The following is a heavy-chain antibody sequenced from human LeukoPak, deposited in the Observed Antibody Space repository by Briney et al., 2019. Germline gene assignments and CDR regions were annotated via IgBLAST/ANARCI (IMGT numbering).Heavy chain of an antibody. CDR3: ARVYFVVVAAMAWFDP. CDR2: IYTSGST. V-gene: IGHV4-4*07. J-gene: IGHJ5*02. CDR1: GGSISSYY. Sequence: KISETLSLTCTVSGGSISSYYWSWIRQPAGKGLEWIGRIYTSGSTNYNPSLKSRVTMSVDTSKNQFSLKLSSVTAADTAVYYCARVYFVVVAAMAWFDPWGQGTLVTVSS. D-gene: IGHD2-15*01.